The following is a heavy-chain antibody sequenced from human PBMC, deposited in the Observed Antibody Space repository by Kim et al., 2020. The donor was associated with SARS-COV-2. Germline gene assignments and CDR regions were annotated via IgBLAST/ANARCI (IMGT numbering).Heavy chain of an antibody. J-gene: IGHJ4*02. CDR3: ARERVGAPVSFDY. Sequence: YAQKSQARVTSTADKSTSTAYMELSSLRAEDTAVYYCARERVGAPVSFDYWGQGTLVTVSS. V-gene: IGHV1-69*04. D-gene: IGHD1-26*01.